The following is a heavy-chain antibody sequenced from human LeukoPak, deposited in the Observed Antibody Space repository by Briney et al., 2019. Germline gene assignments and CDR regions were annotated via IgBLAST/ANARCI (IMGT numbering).Heavy chain of an antibody. V-gene: IGHV1-69*04. Sequence: ASVKVSCKASGGTFSSYAISWVRQAPGQGLEWMGRIIPILGIANYAQKFQGRVTITADKSTSTAYMELSSLRSEDTAVYYCASRIQLGSDPHYFDYWSQGTLVTVSS. CDR2: IIPILGIA. CDR1: GGTFSSYA. D-gene: IGHD5-18*01. J-gene: IGHJ4*02. CDR3: ASRIQLGSDPHYFDY.